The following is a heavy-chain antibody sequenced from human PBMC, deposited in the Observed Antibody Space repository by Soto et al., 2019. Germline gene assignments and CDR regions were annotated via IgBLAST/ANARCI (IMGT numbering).Heavy chain of an antibody. V-gene: IGHV3-23*01. CDR2: ISGSGGTV. CDR3: AKGYCGDSGCGRGYFDY. CDR1: GFTFRSYA. Sequence: GGSLRLSCAASGFTFRSYAMSWVRQAPGKGLEWVSSISGSGGTVYYADSVKGQFTISRDNSKTTLYLQMNSLRGDDTAIYYCAKGYCGDSGCGRGYFDYWGQGILVTVSS. J-gene: IGHJ4*02. D-gene: IGHD2-21*01.